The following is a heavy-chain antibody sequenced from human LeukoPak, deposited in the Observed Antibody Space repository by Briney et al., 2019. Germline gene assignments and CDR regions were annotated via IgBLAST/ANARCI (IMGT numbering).Heavy chain of an antibody. Sequence: VASVTVSCTASGYTFTSYYMHWVRQAPGQGLEWMGIINPSGDVINYAQKFQGRVTVTRDTSTSTVYMELNSLRSEDTAVYYCARGTMIIVVNLYYFDYWGQGTLVTVSS. CDR3: ARGTMIIVVNLYYFDY. CDR2: INPSGDVI. J-gene: IGHJ4*02. D-gene: IGHD3-22*01. CDR1: GYTFTSYY. V-gene: IGHV1-46*01.